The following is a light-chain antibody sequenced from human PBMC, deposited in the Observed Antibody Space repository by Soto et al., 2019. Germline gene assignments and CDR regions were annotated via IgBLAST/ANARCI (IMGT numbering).Light chain of an antibody. CDR1: SSNIGSNT. J-gene: IGLJ3*02. V-gene: IGLV1-44*01. CDR2: RDN. Sequence: QSALTQPPPASGTPGQRVTISCSGSSSNIGSNTVNWYQQFPGTAPKLLIYRDNRRPSGVADRFSGSRSGTSASLAISGLQSDDEATYYCAAWDDGLNAWVFGGGTKLTVL. CDR3: AAWDDGLNAWV.